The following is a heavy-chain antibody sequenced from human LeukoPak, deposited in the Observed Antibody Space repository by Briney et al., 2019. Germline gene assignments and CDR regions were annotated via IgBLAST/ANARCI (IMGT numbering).Heavy chain of an antibody. V-gene: IGHV1-69*04. CDR2: IIPNLGTT. CDR1: GGTSNSHA. CDR3: ATTNDGGGYQWGDFFDF. J-gene: IGHJ4*02. Sequence: SVKVSCKASGGTSNSHAISWVRQAPGQGLEWMGRIIPNLGTTNRAQNFQDRVTLTADKSTNTAYMELTSLTSDDTAVYYCATTNDGGGYQWGDFFDFWGQGTLVTVSS. D-gene: IGHD3-22*01.